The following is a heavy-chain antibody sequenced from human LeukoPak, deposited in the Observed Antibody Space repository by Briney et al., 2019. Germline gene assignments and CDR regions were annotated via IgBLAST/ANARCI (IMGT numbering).Heavy chain of an antibody. D-gene: IGHD1-1*01. V-gene: IGHV1-69*04. CDR2: IIPILGIA. CDR1: GGTFSSYA. J-gene: IGHJ3*02. CDR3: ARAPREMNWYEAFHI. Sequence: ASVKVSCKASGGTFSSYAISWVRQAPGQGLEWMGRIIPILGIANYAQKFQGRVTITADESTSTAYMELTSLRSEDTAVYYCARAPREMNWYEAFHIWGQGTMVTVSS.